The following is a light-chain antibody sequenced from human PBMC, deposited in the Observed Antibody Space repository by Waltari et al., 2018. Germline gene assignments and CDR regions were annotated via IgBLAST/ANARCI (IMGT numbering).Light chain of an antibody. V-gene: IGKV3-20*01. J-gene: IGKJ1*01. Sequence: EIVLTQSPGSLSSSPRERVTLSCRASQIVSRALAWYQQKPGQAPRLLIFGASNRATGIPDRFSGSGSETDFSLTISRLEPEDFAVYYCQHYVRLPATFGRGTKVEIK. CDR1: QIVSRA. CDR3: QHYVRLPAT. CDR2: GAS.